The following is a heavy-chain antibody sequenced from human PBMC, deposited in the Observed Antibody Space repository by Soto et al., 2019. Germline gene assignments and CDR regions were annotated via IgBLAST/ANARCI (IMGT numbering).Heavy chain of an antibody. D-gene: IGHD1-26*01. J-gene: IGHJ4*02. CDR3: ARGVTAGVDY. Sequence: QVQLVQSGAEVREPGASVKVSCKASGYSFTSLDITWVRQSTGQGLEWMGWMQPSSGRTGYAQKFQGRVTMTRDTSINTAYMELSSLTSDDTAFYYWARGVTAGVDYWGQGTLVTVSS. CDR2: MQPSSGRT. CDR1: GYSFTSLD. V-gene: IGHV1-8*01.